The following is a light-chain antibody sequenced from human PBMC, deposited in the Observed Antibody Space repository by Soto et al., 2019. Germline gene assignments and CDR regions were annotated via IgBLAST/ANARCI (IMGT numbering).Light chain of an antibody. CDR1: TGAVTSGHY. CDR3: LLFYSGPGV. V-gene: IGLV7-46*01. J-gene: IGLJ2*01. CDR2: HTS. Sequence: QAVVTQEPSLTVSPGETVTLTCGSSTGAVTSGHYSSWFQQKPGQAPRTLIYHTSNKHSWTPARFSGSLFGGKAALTLSGAQPEDEAEYYCLLFYSGPGVFGGGTKVTVL.